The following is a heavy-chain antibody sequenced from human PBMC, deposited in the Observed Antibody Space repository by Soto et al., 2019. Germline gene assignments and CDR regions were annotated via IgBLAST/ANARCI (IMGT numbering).Heavy chain of an antibody. CDR3: ARVGGQYQLPRNLDL. J-gene: IGHJ5*02. V-gene: IGHV3-21*06. CDR1: GFTFGAST. Sequence: EVQLVESGGGLVKPGGSLRLSCAASGFTFGASTMSWVRQAPGQGLEWVSSITPDTYYIFYADSLRGRFTTSRDNTKNSVFLEMKSLRAEDTAIYYCARVGGQYQLPRNLDLWGQGTLVTVSS. CDR2: ITPDTYYI. D-gene: IGHD2-2*01.